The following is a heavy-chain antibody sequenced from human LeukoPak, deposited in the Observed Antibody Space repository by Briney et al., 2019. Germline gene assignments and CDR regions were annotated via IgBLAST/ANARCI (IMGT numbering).Heavy chain of an antibody. CDR1: GGSISGSSYY. D-gene: IGHD4-17*01. V-gene: IGHV4-39*01. J-gene: IGHJ4*02. Sequence: SGTLSLTCTVSGGSISGSSYYWAWVRQPPGKGLEWVGSGLYSGSAYSNPSLKSRVTISVDTSRNQFSLNLSSVTAADTAVYYCARLRGAMTPVTSDFDYWGQGTLVTVSS. CDR3: ARLRGAMTPVTSDFDY. CDR2: GLYSGSA.